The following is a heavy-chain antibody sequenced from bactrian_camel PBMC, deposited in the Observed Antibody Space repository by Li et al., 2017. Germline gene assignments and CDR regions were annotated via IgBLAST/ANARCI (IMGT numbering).Heavy chain of an antibody. J-gene: IGHJ4*01. Sequence: HVQLVESGGGTVQAGGSLKLSCKPPPGYVFSSCAMAWYRQAPGQERKLVSRISVDGGTYYAGSVKGRFTISEGDAKNTVYLQMNNLKPEDTAMYYCAASSSLCYNVDYATFWGQGTQVTVS. V-gene: IGHV3S57*01. CDR1: PGYVFSSCA. CDR3: AASSSLCYNVDYATF. D-gene: IGHD4*01. CDR2: ISVDGGT.